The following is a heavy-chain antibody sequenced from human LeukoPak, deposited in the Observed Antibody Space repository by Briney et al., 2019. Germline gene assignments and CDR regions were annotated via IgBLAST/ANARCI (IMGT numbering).Heavy chain of an antibody. J-gene: IGHJ3*01. Sequence: PGRSLRLSCAASGFIFSSYGMHWVRQAPGKGLEWVAVMSYDGTNKYYADSVKGRFTISRDNSKNTLYLQMNSLRAEDTAVYYCAKDFGELLYGDTFDFWGQGTMVAVSS. CDR1: GFIFSSYG. CDR2: MSYDGTNK. D-gene: IGHD3-10*01. CDR3: AKDFGELLYGDTFDF. V-gene: IGHV3-30*18.